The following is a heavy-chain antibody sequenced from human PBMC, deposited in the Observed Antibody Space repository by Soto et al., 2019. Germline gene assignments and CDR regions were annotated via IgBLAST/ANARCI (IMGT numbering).Heavy chain of an antibody. V-gene: IGHV3-23*01. CDR2: TSGSGGST. CDR1: GSTFSSYA. Sequence: EVQLLESGGGLVQPGGSLRLSCAASGSTFSSYAVSWVRQAPGKGLEWVSVTSGSGGSTYYADSVKGRFTVSRDNSKNTLYLQMNSLRAEDTAVYYCASLGGPQWLLGVGYWGQGTLVTVSS. CDR3: ASLGGPQWLLGVGY. D-gene: IGHD3-22*01. J-gene: IGHJ4*02.